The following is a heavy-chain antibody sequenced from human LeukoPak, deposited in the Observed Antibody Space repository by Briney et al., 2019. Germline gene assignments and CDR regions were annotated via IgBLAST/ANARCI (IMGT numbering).Heavy chain of an antibody. CDR3: AKGGILRGYNLQGDY. V-gene: IGHV3-23*01. CDR2: ISGSVGST. D-gene: IGHD5-24*01. J-gene: IGHJ4*02. CDR1: GFTFSSYA. Sequence: GGSLRLSCAASGFTFSSYALSWVRQAPGKGLEWVSAISGSVGSTYYADSVKGRFTISRDNSKNTLYLQMNSLRAEDTAVYYCAKGGILRGYNLQGDYWGQGTLVTVSS.